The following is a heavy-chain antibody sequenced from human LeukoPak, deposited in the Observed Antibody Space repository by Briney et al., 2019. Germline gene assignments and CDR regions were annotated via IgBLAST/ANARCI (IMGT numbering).Heavy chain of an antibody. J-gene: IGHJ4*02. CDR1: GGSISSSSYY. CDR3: ARVYEIPYYFDY. D-gene: IGHD2-2*02. CDR2: IYYSGST. Sequence: SETLSLTCTVSGGSISSSSYYWGWIRQPPGKGLEWIGSIYYSGSTYYNPSLKSRVTISVDTSKNQFSLKLSPVTAADTAVYYCARVYEIPYYFDYWGQGTLVTVSS. V-gene: IGHV4-39*07.